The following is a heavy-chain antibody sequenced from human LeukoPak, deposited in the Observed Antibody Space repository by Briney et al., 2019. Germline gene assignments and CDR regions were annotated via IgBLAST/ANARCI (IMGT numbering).Heavy chain of an antibody. D-gene: IGHD1-7*01. J-gene: IGHJ4*02. CDR1: GESFSGFY. CDR3: ARNGPKLELSDY. CDR2: IIHTGST. V-gene: IGHV4-34*12. Sequence: SETLSLTCAVYGESFSGFYWSWIRQPPGKGLEWIGEIIHTGSTTYNPSLKSRVSISVDTSKNQFSLKLRSVTAADTAVYYCARNGPKLELSDYWGQGTLVTVSS.